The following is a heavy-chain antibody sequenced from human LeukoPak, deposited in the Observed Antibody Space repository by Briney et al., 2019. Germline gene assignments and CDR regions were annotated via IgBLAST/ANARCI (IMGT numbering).Heavy chain of an antibody. J-gene: IGHJ5*02. CDR1: GFIFSKDE. Sequence: GGSLRLSCAASGFIFSKDEMNWVRRTPGKGLEWVAYISSNGNGKYYAVSVKARFTISRDNTKSSLDLQMNSLRVDDTAIYYCAIDPTRFDAWGQGVQVTVSS. D-gene: IGHD1-26*01. CDR3: AIDPTRFDA. V-gene: IGHV3-48*03. CDR2: ISSNGNGK.